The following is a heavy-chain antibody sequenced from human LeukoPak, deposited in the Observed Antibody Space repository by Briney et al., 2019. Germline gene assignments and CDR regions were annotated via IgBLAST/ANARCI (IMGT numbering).Heavy chain of an antibody. V-gene: IGHV3-48*03. CDR3: ARDLTGGYSYGDY. CDR2: ISSSGSTI. CDR1: GFTFSSYE. J-gene: IGHJ4*02. D-gene: IGHD5-18*01. Sequence: PGGSLRLSCAASGFTFSSYEMYWVRQAPGKGLEWVSYISSSGSTIYYADSVKGRFTISRDNAKNSLYLQMNSLRAEDTAVYYCARDLTGGYSYGDYWGQGTLVTVSS.